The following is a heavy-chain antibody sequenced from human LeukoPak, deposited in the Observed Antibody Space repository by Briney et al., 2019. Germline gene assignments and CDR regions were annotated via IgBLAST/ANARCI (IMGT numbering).Heavy chain of an antibody. V-gene: IGHV4-4*07. CDR1: GGSIRSYF. J-gene: IGHJ4*02. Sequence: PETLSLTCSVSGGSIRSYFWSWIRQSAGRGLEHIGRIYSTGSTNYSPSLKSRVSMSVDTSKNQFSLTLRSVTAADTAIYYCARAGYTSTWTFDYWGQGILVTVSS. CDR2: IYSTGST. CDR3: ARAGYTSTWTFDY. D-gene: IGHD6-13*01.